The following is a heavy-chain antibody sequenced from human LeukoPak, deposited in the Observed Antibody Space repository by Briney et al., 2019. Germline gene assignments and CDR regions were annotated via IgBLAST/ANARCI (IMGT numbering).Heavy chain of an antibody. J-gene: IGHJ6*02. Sequence: PSQTLSLTCTVSAGSISSGGYYWSWIRQHPGKGLEWIGYIYYSGSTYYNPSLKSRVTISVDTSKNQFSLKLSSVTAADTAVYYCARGLHSDYYYYGMDVWGQGTTVTVSS. CDR1: AGSISSGGYY. CDR2: IYYSGST. D-gene: IGHD4-11*01. CDR3: ARGLHSDYYYYGMDV. V-gene: IGHV4-31*03.